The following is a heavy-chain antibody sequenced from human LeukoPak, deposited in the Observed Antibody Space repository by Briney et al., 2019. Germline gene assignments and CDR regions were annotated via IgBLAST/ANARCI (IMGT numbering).Heavy chain of an antibody. V-gene: IGHV3-30*18. CDR3: AKEISGFGELLSLDY. J-gene: IGHJ4*02. CDR2: ISYDGSNK. D-gene: IGHD3-10*01. CDR1: GFTFSSYG. Sequence: GGSLRLSCAASGFTFSSYGMHWVRQAPGKGLEWVAVISYDGSNKYYADSVKGRFTISRDNSKNTLYLRMNSLRAEDTAVYYCAKEISGFGELLSLDYWGQGTLVTVSS.